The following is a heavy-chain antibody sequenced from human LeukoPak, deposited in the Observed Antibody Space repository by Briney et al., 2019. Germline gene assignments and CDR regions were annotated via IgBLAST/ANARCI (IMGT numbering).Heavy chain of an antibody. D-gene: IGHD6-19*01. CDR1: GFTFRSYA. J-gene: IGHJ4*02. V-gene: IGHV3-30*04. Sequence: GGSLRLSCAASGFTFRSYAVYWVRQAPGKGLEWVATMSYDGKNEYYADSAKGRFTISRDNSKNTFYLQMNSLRAEDTAVYYCARGGTLYSSGPGYWGQGTLVTVSS. CDR2: MSYDGKNE. CDR3: ARGGTLYSSGPGY.